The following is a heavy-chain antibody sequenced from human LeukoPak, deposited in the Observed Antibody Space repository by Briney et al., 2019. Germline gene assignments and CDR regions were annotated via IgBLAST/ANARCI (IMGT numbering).Heavy chain of an antibody. Sequence: PSETLSLTCAVSGGSISSGGYSWSWIRQPPGKGLEWIGYIYHSGSTYYNPSLKSRVTISVDRSKNQFSLKLSSVTAADTAVYYCATTITMVRGVPKYYFDYWGQGTLVTVSS. J-gene: IGHJ4*02. CDR2: IYHSGST. D-gene: IGHD3-10*01. V-gene: IGHV4-30-2*01. CDR3: ATTITMVRGVPKYYFDY. CDR1: GGSISSGGYS.